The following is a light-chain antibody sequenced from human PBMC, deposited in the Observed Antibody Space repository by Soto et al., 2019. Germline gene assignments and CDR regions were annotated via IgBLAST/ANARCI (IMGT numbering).Light chain of an antibody. CDR2: GAS. Sequence: IVLTQSPGTLSLSHGERATLSCRASQSVSSSYLAWYQQKPGQAPRLLIYGASSRATGIPDRFSGSGSGTDFTLTISRLEPEDFAVYYCQQYGSSPQTFGKGTK. J-gene: IGKJ1*01. CDR3: QQYGSSPQT. CDR1: QSVSSSY. V-gene: IGKV3-20*01.